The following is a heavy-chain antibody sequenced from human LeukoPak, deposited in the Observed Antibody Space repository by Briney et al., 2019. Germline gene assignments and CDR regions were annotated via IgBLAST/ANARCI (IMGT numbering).Heavy chain of an antibody. J-gene: IGHJ1*01. CDR2: IYPGDSDT. V-gene: IGHV5-51*01. CDR1: GYSFTSYW. Sequence: GESLKISCKGSGYSFTSYWIGWVRQMPGKGLEWMGIIYPGDSDTRYSPSFQGQVTISADKSISTAYLQWSSLKASDTAMYYCAYSGGYGDSTPRYFQHWGQGTLVTASS. CDR3: AYSGGYGDSTPRYFQH. D-gene: IGHD4-17*01.